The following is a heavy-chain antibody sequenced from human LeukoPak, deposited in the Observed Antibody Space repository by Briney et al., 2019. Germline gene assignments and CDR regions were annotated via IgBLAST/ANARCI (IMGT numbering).Heavy chain of an antibody. V-gene: IGHV1-2*02. CDR3: ARDSYYYDSSGYYPHY. CDR1: GYTFTGYY. D-gene: IGHD3-22*01. CDR2: INPNSGGT. Sequence: ASVKVSCKASGYTFTGYYMHWVRQAPGQGLEWMGWINPNSGGTNYAQKFQGRVTMTRDTSISTAYMELSRLRSDDTAVYYCARDSYYYDSSGYYPHYWGQGTLVTVSS. J-gene: IGHJ4*02.